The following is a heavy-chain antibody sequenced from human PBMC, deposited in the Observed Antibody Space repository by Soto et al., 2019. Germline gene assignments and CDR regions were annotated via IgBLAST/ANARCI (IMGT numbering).Heavy chain of an antibody. CDR3: AKEPVSITIFGVNGMDV. CDR2: IYSRGST. CDR1: GGSISSGDYY. Sequence: SETLSLTCTVSGGSISSGDYYWSWIRQPPGKGLEWIGYIYSRGSTYYTPSLKSRVTISVDTSKNQFSLKLSSVTAADTAVYYCAKEPVSITIFGVNGMDVWGKGTTVTVSS. J-gene: IGHJ6*04. D-gene: IGHD3-3*01. V-gene: IGHV4-30-4*01.